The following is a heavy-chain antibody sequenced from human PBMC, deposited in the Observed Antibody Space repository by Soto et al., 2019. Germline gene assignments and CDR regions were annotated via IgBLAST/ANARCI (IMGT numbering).Heavy chain of an antibody. J-gene: IGHJ5*02. CDR3: ARDPHDYWSSYFFDP. CDR1: GYSFGIFG. CDR2: ISPYYGKT. V-gene: IGHV1-18*04. D-gene: IGHD3-3*01. Sequence: QVQLVQSGGEVKKPGASVKVSCKASGYSFGIFGMNWVRQSPGLGLEWMGWISPYYGKTEIAEKFQGRVSMAMDTSTSTAYMEVRSLRSEDTADYFCARDPHDYWSSYFFDPWGQGTLGTVSS.